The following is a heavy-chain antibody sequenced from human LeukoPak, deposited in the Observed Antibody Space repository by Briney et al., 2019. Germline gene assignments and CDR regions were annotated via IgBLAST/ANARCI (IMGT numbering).Heavy chain of an antibody. J-gene: IGHJ6*02. CDR3: ARDRSSITSYYYYGMDV. Sequence: GRSLRPSCAASGFTFSSYGMHWVRQAPGKGLEWVAVIWYDGSNKYYADSVKGRFTISRDNSKNTLYLQMNSLRAEDTAVYYCARDRSSITSYYYYGMDVWGQGTTVTVSS. V-gene: IGHV3-33*01. D-gene: IGHD1-20*01. CDR2: IWYDGSNK. CDR1: GFTFSSYG.